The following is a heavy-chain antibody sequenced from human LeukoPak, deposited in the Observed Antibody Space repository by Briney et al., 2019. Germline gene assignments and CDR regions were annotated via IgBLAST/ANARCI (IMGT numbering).Heavy chain of an antibody. J-gene: IGHJ4*02. D-gene: IGHD3-22*01. Sequence: GGSLRLSCAASGSTFSSYGMNWVRQAPGKGLEWVSSISSSSSYIYYADSVKGRFTISRDNAKNSLYLQMNSLRAEDTAVYYCARGPPDWLLVSPTDYWGQGTLVTVSS. CDR3: ARGPPDWLLVSPTDY. CDR1: GSTFSSYG. CDR2: ISSSSSYI. V-gene: IGHV3-21*01.